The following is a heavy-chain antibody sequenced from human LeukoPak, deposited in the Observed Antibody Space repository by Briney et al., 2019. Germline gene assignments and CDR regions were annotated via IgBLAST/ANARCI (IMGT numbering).Heavy chain of an antibody. CDR1: GGSISSGSYY. D-gene: IGHD3-16*02. V-gene: IGHV4-31*03. J-gene: IGHJ5*02. Sequence: SETLSLTCTVSGGSISSGSYYWSWIRQHPGKGLEWVGYIYNSGSTYYNPSLKSRVTISVDTSKNQFSLKLSSVTAADTAVYYCAGGRHYDYVWGSYRSVFWFDPWGQGTLVTVSS. CDR3: AGGRHYDYVWGSYRSVFWFDP. CDR2: IYNSGST.